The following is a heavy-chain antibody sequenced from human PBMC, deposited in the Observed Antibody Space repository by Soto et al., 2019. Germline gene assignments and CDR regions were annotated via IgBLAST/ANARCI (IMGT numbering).Heavy chain of an antibody. CDR1: GGSISSSSYY. V-gene: IGHV4-39*01. D-gene: IGHD5-18*01. CDR2: IYYSGST. CDR3: ARLGIQLWLLDY. Sequence: QLQLQESGPGLVKPSETLSLTCTVSGGSISSSSYYWGWIRQPPGKGLEWIGSIYYSGSTYYNPSLKSRVTISVDTSKNQFSLKLSSVTAADTAVYYCARLGIQLWLLDYWGQGTLVTVSS. J-gene: IGHJ4*02.